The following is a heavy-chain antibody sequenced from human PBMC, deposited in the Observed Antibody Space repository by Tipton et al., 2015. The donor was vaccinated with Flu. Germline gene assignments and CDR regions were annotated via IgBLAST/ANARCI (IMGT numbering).Heavy chain of an antibody. CDR1: GASVVSYY. CDR3: ARRQFHVDS. CDR2: IYKDGIS. Sequence: LRLSCTVSGASVVSYYWTWIRQPPGKGLEWIGYIYKDGISNYNPSLKSRLTMSLDTSKNQFSLKLTSLTAADTAVYFCARRQFHVDSWAQGTLVTVSS. D-gene: IGHD6-19*01. J-gene: IGHJ4*02. V-gene: IGHV4-59*02.